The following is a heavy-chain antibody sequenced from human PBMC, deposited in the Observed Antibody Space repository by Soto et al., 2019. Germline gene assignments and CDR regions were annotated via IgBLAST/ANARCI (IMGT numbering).Heavy chain of an antibody. CDR1: GGTFSSYA. CDR3: AILRCCSSTSCFARYFDY. D-gene: IGHD2-2*01. Sequence: GASVKVSCKASGGTFSSYAISRVRQAPGQGLEWMGGIIPIFGTANYAQKFQGRVTITADKSTSTAYMELSSLRSEDTAVYYCAILRCCSSTSCFARYFDYWGQGTLVTVSS. V-gene: IGHV1-69*06. CDR2: IIPIFGTA. J-gene: IGHJ4*02.